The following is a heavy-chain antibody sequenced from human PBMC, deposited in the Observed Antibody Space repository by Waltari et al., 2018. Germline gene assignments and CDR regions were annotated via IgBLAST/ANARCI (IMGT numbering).Heavy chain of an antibody. Sequence: QLQLQESGPGLVKPSETLSLTCTVSGGSVTSSSYYWAWIRQPPGKGLEWIGSMYYGGNTNYNPSLESRVTISVDTSKNQFSLRLSAVTAADTAVYYCARVIGGGLGGLDYWGQGTLVSVST. V-gene: IGHV4-39*07. CDR2: MYYGGNT. J-gene: IGHJ4*02. CDR3: ARVIGGGLGGLDY. CDR1: GGSVTSSSYY. D-gene: IGHD3-16*01.